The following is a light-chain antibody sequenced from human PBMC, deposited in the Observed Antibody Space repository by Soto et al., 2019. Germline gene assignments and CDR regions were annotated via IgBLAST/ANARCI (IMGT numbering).Light chain of an antibody. CDR3: QQRNVWPPVT. J-gene: IGKJ3*01. V-gene: IGKV3-15*01. Sequence: EIVMTQSPATLSVSPGERATLSCRASQSVSSNLAWYQQKPAQAPRHLIDGASTRATGIPARFSGSGSGTNFTLTSSNLEPEDSAVNYCQQRNVWPPVTFGPGTKLDIK. CDR2: GAS. CDR1: QSVSSN.